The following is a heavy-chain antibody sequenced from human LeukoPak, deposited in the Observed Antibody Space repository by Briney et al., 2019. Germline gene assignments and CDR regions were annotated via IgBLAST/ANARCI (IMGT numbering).Heavy chain of an antibody. CDR3: AKGSNYASGSYGDS. J-gene: IGHJ4*02. Sequence: GGSLRLSCAASGFTFSSYAMTWVRQAPGRGLEWVSGISGSGGTTYCADSVKGRFSISRDNSKNALYLQLNSLRAEDTAVYYGAKGSNYASGSYGDSWGQGTLVTVSS. CDR1: GFTFSSYA. CDR2: ISGSGGTT. V-gene: IGHV3-23*01. D-gene: IGHD3-10*01.